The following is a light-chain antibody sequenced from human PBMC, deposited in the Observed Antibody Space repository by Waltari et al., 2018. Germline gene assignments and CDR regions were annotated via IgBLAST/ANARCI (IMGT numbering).Light chain of an antibody. J-gene: IGLJ1*01. Sequence: QSALTQPASVSGSHGQSITIPCTGTSSDIGAFKYGSWYQQHPGKAPKLIIYDVNSRPSGVSNQFSGSKSGNTASLTISGLQAEDEADYYCSSYTTSSTYVLGTGTKVTVL. CDR1: SSDIGAFKY. CDR3: SSYTTSSTYV. CDR2: DVN. V-gene: IGLV2-14*03.